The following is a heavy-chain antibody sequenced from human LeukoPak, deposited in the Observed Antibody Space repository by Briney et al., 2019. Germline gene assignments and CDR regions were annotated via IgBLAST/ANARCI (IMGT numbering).Heavy chain of an antibody. Sequence: PGGSLRLSCVASGFTFNNYAMTWVRQAPGKGLEWISGLSSGGGSPYYADSVKGRFTISRDNSKNTLFLQMNSLRAEDTAIYYCTKVTSTGSCYQSDYWGQGTLVTASP. CDR3: TKVTSTGSCYQSDY. J-gene: IGHJ4*02. CDR1: GFTFNNYA. V-gene: IGHV3-23*01. CDR2: LSSGGGSP. D-gene: IGHD2-15*01.